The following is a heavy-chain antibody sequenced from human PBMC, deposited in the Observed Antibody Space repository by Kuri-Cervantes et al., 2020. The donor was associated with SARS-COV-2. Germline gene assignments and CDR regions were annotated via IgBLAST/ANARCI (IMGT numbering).Heavy chain of an antibody. CDR3: ARDSSMVRGVSSYGMDV. J-gene: IGHJ6*02. V-gene: IGHV1-69*10. D-gene: IGHD3-10*01. CDR2: ISPILGIA. CDR1: GGTFSSYA. Sequence: SVNVSCKASGGTFSSYAISWVRQAPGQGLEWMGGISPILGIANYAQKFQGRVTMTTDTSTSTAYMELRSLRSDDTAVYYCARDSSMVRGVSSYGMDVWGQGTTVTVSS.